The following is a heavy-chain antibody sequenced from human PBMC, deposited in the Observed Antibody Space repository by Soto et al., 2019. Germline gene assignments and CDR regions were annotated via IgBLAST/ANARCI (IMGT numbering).Heavy chain of an antibody. V-gene: IGHV3-23*01. CDR1: GFTFSSYA. Sequence: HPVGSLRLSCAASGFTFSSYAMSWVRQAPGKGLEWVSAISGSGGSTYCADSVKGRFTISRDNSKNTLYLQMNSLRAEDTAVYYCAEDTWRSSGWYVPKTPYYFDYWGQGTLVTVSS. D-gene: IGHD6-19*01. CDR3: AEDTWRSSGWYVPKTPYYFDY. J-gene: IGHJ4*02. CDR2: ISGSGGST.